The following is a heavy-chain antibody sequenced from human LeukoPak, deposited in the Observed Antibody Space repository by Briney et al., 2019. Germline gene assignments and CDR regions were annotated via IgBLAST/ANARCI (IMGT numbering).Heavy chain of an antibody. J-gene: IGHJ6*03. CDR3: ARGRGYSYGLGLYYYYMDV. V-gene: IGHV4-34*01. CDR2: INHSGST. CDR1: GGSFSGYY. D-gene: IGHD5-18*01. Sequence: SVTLSLTCAVYGGSFSGYYWSWIRQPPGKGLEWIGEINHSGSTNYNPSLKSRVTISVDTSKNQFSLKLSSVTAADTAVYYCARGRGYSYGLGLYYYYMDVWGKGTTVTVSS.